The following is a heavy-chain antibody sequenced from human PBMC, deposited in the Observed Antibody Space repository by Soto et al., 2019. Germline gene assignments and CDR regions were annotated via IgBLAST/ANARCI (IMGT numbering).Heavy chain of an antibody. Sequence: GASVKVSCKASGGTFSSYAISWVRQAPGQGLEWMGGIIPIFGTANYAQKFQGRVTITADESTSTAYMELSSLRSEDTAVYYCARGSGYDQYYYYGMDVWGQGTTVTVSS. CDR2: IIPIFGTA. CDR1: GGTFSSYA. CDR3: ARGSGYDQYYYYGMDV. V-gene: IGHV1-69*13. J-gene: IGHJ6*02. D-gene: IGHD5-12*01.